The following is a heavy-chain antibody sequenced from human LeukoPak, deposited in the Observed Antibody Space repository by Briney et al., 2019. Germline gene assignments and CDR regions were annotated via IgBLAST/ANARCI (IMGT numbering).Heavy chain of an antibody. J-gene: IGHJ4*02. CDR1: GYRFTSYW. V-gene: IGHV5-51*01. CDR2: IYPGDSDT. Sequence: GVSLQISCEGSGYRFTSYWIGWVRQMPGKGLEWMGIIYPGDSDTRYSPSFQGQVTISADKSISTAYLQWSSLKASDTPLYYCARVGPPSYYDYVWGSYPYDYWGQGTLVTVSS. D-gene: IGHD3-16*02. CDR3: ARVGPPSYYDYVWGSYPYDY.